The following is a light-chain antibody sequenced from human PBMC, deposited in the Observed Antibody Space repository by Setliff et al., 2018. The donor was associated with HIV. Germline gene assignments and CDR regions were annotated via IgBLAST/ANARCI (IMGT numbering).Light chain of an antibody. CDR1: SSDVGGYNH. CDR2: EIN. CDR3: CSYAGTNTHV. J-gene: IGLJ1*01. Sequence: QSALAQPASVSGSPGQSITISCTGTSSDVGGYNHVSWYQQYPDKAPKLLIFEINKRPSGLSYRFSGSKSGNTASLTISGLQAEDEADYYCCSYAGTNTHVFGSGTKVTVL. V-gene: IGLV2-23*02.